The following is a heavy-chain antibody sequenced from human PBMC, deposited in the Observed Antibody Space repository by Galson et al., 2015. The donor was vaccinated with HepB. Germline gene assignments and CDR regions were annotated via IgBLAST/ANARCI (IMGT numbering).Heavy chain of an antibody. CDR2: INADGSDT. CDR1: GFTFDHYW. J-gene: IGHJ4*02. Sequence: SLRLSCAASGFTFDHYWIHWVRRAPGKGLMWVSRINADGSDTGYADSAEGRFTISRDNAKSVLYLQMDSLTVADTAVYYCARDSGSYPFDYWGQGTLVTVSS. V-gene: IGHV3-74*01. CDR3: ARDSGSYPFDY. D-gene: IGHD1-26*01.